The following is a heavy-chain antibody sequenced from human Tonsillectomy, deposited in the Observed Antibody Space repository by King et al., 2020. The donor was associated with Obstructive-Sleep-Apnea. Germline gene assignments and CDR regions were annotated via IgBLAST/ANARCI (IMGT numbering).Heavy chain of an antibody. Sequence: VQLVESGAEVKKPGASVKVSCKASGYTFTGYYMHWVRQAPGQGLEWMGWINFNSGGTNYAQKFQGWVTMTRDTSISTAYMELSRLTSDDTAVYYCAREPTNAEHYYYGMDVWGRGTTVTVSS. CDR2: INFNSGGT. V-gene: IGHV1-2*04. D-gene: IGHD1-14*01. J-gene: IGHJ6*02. CDR3: AREPTNAEHYYYGMDV. CDR1: GYTFTGYY.